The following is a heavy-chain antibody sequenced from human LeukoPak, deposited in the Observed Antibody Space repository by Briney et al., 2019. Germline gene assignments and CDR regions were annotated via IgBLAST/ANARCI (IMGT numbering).Heavy chain of an antibody. CDR3: ARGGYRDFDY. V-gene: IGHV3-48*04. CDR2: ISSSSSTI. D-gene: IGHD5-18*01. J-gene: IGHJ4*02. Sequence: GGSLRLSCAASGFTFSSYSMNWVRQAPGKGLGWVSYISSSSSTIYYADSVKGRFTISRDNAKNSLYLQMNSLRAEDTAVYYCARGGYRDFDYWGQGTLVTVSS. CDR1: GFTFSSYS.